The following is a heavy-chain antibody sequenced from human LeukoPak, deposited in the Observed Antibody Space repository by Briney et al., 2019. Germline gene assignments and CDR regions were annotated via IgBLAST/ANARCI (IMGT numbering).Heavy chain of an antibody. Sequence: GESLKISCNASGYXFTNHWITWVRQMPGKGLEWMGRVDPSDSYTNYSPSFQGHVTISTDKSISTAYLQWSSLKASDTAMYYCARLEGLSDDYWGLGTLVIVSS. CDR1: GYXFTNHW. CDR3: ARLEGLSDDY. CDR2: VDPSDSYT. D-gene: IGHD1-1*01. J-gene: IGHJ4*02. V-gene: IGHV5-10-1*01.